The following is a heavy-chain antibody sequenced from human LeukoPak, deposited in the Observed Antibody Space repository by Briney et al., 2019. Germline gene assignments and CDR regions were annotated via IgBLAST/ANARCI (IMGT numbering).Heavy chain of an antibody. CDR2: ISRNASTI. CDR3: ARDLVVVPASPYYFDY. V-gene: IGHV3-48*01. Sequence: PGGSLRLSCAASGFTFSNYHMNWVRQAPGKGLEWVPYISRNASTIYYADSVKGRFTISRDNAQNSLYLQMNSLTAEDTAVYYCARDLVVVPASPYYFDYWGQGTLVTVSS. CDR1: GFTFSNYH. J-gene: IGHJ4*02. D-gene: IGHD2-15*01.